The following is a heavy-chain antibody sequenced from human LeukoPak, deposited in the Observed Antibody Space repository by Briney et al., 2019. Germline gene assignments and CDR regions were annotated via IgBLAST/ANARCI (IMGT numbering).Heavy chain of an antibody. Sequence: SVKVSCKASGGTFSSYSTNWVRQAPGQGLEWMGRIIPILGIANYAQKFQGRVTITADKSTSTAYMGLSSLRSEDTAVYYCAREREEDTATRMAPYDIYYYYGMDVWGQGTTVTVSS. CDR2: IIPILGIA. CDR3: AREREEDTATRMAPYDIYYYYGMDV. D-gene: IGHD5-18*01. V-gene: IGHV1-69*04. J-gene: IGHJ6*02. CDR1: GGTFSSYS.